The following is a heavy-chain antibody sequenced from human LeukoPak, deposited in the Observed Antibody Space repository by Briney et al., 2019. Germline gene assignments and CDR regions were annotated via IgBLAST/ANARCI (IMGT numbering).Heavy chain of an antibody. J-gene: IGHJ4*02. CDR2: ISYDGSNK. CDR3: ARDKESRRDGYNHYFDY. CDR1: GFTFSSYA. V-gene: IGHV3-30-3*01. D-gene: IGHD5-24*01. Sequence: GGSLRLSCAASGFTFSSYAMHWVRQAPGKGLEWVAVISYDGSNKYYADSVKGRFTISRDNPKNTLYLQMNSLRAEDTAVYYCARDKESRRDGYNHYFDYWGQGTLVTVSS.